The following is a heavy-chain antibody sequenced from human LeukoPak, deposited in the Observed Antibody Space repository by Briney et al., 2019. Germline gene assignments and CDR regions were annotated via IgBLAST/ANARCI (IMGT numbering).Heavy chain of an antibody. CDR3: ARVGRYTYGMDV. D-gene: IGHD3-10*01. J-gene: IGHJ6*04. CDR1: GYSISSGYY. Sequence: PSETLSLTCAVSGYSISSGYYWGWIRQPPGKGLEWIGSIYHSGSTYYNPSLKSRVTISVDTSKNQFSLKLSSVTAADTAVYYCARVGRYTYGMDVWGKGTTVTVSS. V-gene: IGHV4-38-2*01. CDR2: IYHSGST.